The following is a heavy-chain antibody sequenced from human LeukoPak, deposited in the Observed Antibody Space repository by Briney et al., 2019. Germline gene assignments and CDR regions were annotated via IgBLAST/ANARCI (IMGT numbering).Heavy chain of an antibody. V-gene: IGHV1-69*05. CDR1: GGTFSSYA. J-gene: IGHJ4*02. Sequence: SLKVSCTASGGTFSSYAISWVRQAPGQGLEWMGRIIPIFGTANYAQKFQGRVTITTDESTSTAYMERSSLRSEDTAVYYCARDRDFWSGYYAIGGFDYWGQGTLVTVSS. CDR3: ARDRDFWSGYYAIGGFDY. D-gene: IGHD3-3*01. CDR2: IIPIFGTA.